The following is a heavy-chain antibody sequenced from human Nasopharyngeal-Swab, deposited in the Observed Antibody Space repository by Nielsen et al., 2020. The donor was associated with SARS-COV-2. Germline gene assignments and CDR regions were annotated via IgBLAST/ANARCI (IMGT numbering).Heavy chain of an antibody. V-gene: IGHV3-23*01. CDR3: AKDARMAAAGTRYY. CDR1: GFTFSSYA. CDR2: ISGSGDNT. Sequence: GESLKISCAASGFTFSSYAMSWVRQAPGKGLEWVSAISGSGDNTDYADSVKGRVTISRDNSKNTLYLQMTSLRGEDTAVYYCAKDARMAAAGTRYYWGQGILVTVSS. D-gene: IGHD6-13*01. J-gene: IGHJ4*02.